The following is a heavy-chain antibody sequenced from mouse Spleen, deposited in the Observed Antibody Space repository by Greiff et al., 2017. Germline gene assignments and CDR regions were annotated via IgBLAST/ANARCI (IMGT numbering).Heavy chain of an antibody. J-gene: IGHJ4*01. CDR1: GYTFTSYW. Sequence: VQLLQPGAELVKPGASVKLSCKASGYTFTSYWMHWVQQRPGQGLEWIGMIHPYSGSTNYNEKFKSQATLTVDKSSSTAYMQLNSLTSEDTAVYYCARNFEEGRDEMDYWGQGTTVTVSS. CDR2: IHPYSGST. CDR3: ARNFEEGRDEMDY. V-gene: IGHV1-64*01. D-gene: IGHD1-1*01.